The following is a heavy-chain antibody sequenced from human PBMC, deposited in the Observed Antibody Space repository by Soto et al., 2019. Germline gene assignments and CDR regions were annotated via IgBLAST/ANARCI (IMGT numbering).Heavy chain of an antibody. CDR3: ARRVVPAAIYAFDI. CDR2: IKQDGSEK. J-gene: IGHJ3*02. CDR1: GFTFSSYW. V-gene: IGHV3-7*01. Sequence: GGSLRLSCAASGFTFSSYWMSWVRQAPGKGLEWVANIKQDGSEKYYVDSVKGRFTISRDNAKNSLYLQMNSLRAEDTAVYYCARRVVPAAIYAFDIWGQGTMVTVSS. D-gene: IGHD2-2*01.